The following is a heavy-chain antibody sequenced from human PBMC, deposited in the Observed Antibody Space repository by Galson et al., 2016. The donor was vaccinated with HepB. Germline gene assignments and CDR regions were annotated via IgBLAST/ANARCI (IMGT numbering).Heavy chain of an antibody. CDR1: GFTFTDYG. J-gene: IGHJ6*02. V-gene: IGHV3-33*02. CDR3: AREFYEYVWGSYGPQGPVYYGMDV. CDR2: IWTGGSFI. Sequence: SLRLSCAASGFTFTDYGMHWVRQAPGKGLEWVAVIWTGGSFINYADSVKGRFTISRDDSTNTLFVQMNNLRPEDTAVYYCAREFYEYVWGSYGPQGPVYYGMDVWGQGTTVTVSS. D-gene: IGHD3-16*01.